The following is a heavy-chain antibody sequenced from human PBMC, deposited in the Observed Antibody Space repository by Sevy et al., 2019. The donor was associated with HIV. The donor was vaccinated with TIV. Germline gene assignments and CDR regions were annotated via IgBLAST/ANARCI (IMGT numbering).Heavy chain of an antibody. J-gene: IGHJ2*01. CDR2: ISSSSSYI. Sequence: GGSLRLSCAASGFTFSPYSMNWVRQAPGKGLEWVSSISSSSSYIYYADSVKGRFIISRDNAKNSLYLQMNSLRVEDTAVYYCARERARHWYFDLWGRGTLVTVSS. V-gene: IGHV3-21*04. CDR3: ARERARHWYFDL. CDR1: GFTFSPYS.